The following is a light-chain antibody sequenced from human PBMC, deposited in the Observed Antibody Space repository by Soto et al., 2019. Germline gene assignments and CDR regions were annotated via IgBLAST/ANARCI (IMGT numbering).Light chain of an antibody. CDR3: QQYNDWNLIS. V-gene: IGKV3-15*01. CDR2: AAS. Sequence: EIVMTQSPATLSVSPGERATLSCRARRIISTKVGWYQHRPGQAPRLLISAASTRATGIPARFSGSGCGTEFTLTISSLDSEDSAVYYCQQYNDWNLISFGQGTRLEIK. CDR1: RIISTK. J-gene: IGKJ5*01.